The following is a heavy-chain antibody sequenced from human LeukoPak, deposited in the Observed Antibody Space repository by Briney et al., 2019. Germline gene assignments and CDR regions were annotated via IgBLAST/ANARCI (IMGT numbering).Heavy chain of an antibody. CDR2: ISSSSSYI. CDR3: ARDEATTVFDYGMDV. D-gene: IGHD4-17*01. V-gene: IGHV3-21*01. J-gene: IGHJ6*02. Sequence: PGGSLRLSCAASGFTFSSYSMNWVRQAPGKGLEWVSSISSSSSYIYYADSVKGRFTISRDNAKNSLYLQMNSLRAEDTAVYYCARDEATTVFDYGMDVWGQGTTVTVSS. CDR1: GFTFSSYS.